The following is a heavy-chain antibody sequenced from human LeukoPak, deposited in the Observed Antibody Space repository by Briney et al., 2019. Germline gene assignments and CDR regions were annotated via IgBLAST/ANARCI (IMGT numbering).Heavy chain of an antibody. D-gene: IGHD5-12*01. J-gene: IGHJ5*02. CDR3: ARDNGYSGYDL. V-gene: IGHV4-30-4*01. CDR1: GGSISSGDYC. CDR2: IYYSGST. Sequence: SETLSLTCTVSGGSISSGDYCWSWIRQPPGKGLEWIGYIYYSGSTYYNPSLKSRVTISVDTSKNQFSLKLSSVTAADTAVYYCARDNGYSGYDLWGQGTLVTVSS.